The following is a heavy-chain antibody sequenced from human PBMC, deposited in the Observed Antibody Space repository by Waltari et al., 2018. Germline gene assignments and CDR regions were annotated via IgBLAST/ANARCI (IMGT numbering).Heavy chain of an antibody. V-gene: IGHV3-23*01. J-gene: IGHJ4*02. CDR1: GFTFRSYA. D-gene: IGHD3-16*01. CDR2: ITGSVEST. Sequence: EVQLLESGGGLVQPGGSLRLSCAASGFTFRSYAMNWVRQAPGKGLEWVSLITGSVESTYYADSVKGRFTVSRDNSKNTLYLQMNSLRAEDTAVYYCAKSRGSSYGTEYLDYWGQGTLVTVSS. CDR3: AKSRGSSYGTEYLDY.